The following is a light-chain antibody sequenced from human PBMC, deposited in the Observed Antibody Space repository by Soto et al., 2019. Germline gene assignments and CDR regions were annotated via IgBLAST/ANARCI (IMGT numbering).Light chain of an antibody. CDR3: RHYGTSPPYT. Sequence: EIVLTQSAGTLSLSPGERSTLSCRASQSVSSSSLAWYQQKPGQAPRLLIHGASTRATGIPDRFSGSGSGTDFTLIISRLEPEDFAVYFCRHYGTSPPYTFAQGTKVDIK. CDR2: GAS. J-gene: IGKJ2*01. V-gene: IGKV3-20*01. CDR1: QSVSSSS.